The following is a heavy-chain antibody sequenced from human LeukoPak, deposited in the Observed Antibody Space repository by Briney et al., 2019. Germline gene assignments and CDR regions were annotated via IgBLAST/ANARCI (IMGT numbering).Heavy chain of an antibody. CDR1: GGSISSYY. CDR3: ARHSRGWLDAFDI. V-gene: IGHV4-59*08. CDR2: IYYSGST. Sequence: SETLSLTCTVSGGSISSYYWSWIRQPPGKGLEWIGYIYYSGSTNYNPSLKSRVTISVDTSKNQFSLKLSSVTAADTAVYYCARHSRGWLDAFDIWGQGTMVTVSS. D-gene: IGHD6-19*01. J-gene: IGHJ3*02.